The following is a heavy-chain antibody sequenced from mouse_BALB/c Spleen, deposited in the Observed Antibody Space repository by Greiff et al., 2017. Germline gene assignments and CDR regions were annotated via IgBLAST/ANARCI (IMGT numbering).Heavy chain of an antibody. CDR3: ARERRASTMITTGPFDY. V-gene: IGHV3-5*02. D-gene: IGHD2-4*01. CDR1: GISITTGNYR. Sequence: DVKLQESGPGLVKPSQTVSLTCTVTGISITTGNYRWSWIRQFPGNKLEWIGYIYYSGTITYNPSLTSRTTITRDTSKNQFFLEMNSLTAEDTATYYCARERRASTMITTGPFDYWGQGTTLTVSS. J-gene: IGHJ2*01. CDR2: IYYSGTI.